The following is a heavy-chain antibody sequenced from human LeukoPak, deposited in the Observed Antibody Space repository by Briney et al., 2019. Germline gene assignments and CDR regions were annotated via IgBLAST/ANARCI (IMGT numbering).Heavy chain of an antibody. D-gene: IGHD6-6*01. CDR2: IYYGGRT. Sequence: SETVSLTCTVCGGFISSYYWSGIRQPPGKGLQWIGYIYYGGRTNYNPSLRRRVTISVDTSKNQFSLQLSSVTAADTAVYYCARGTAARLFYWGQGPLVTVSS. CDR3: ARGTAARLFY. J-gene: IGHJ4*02. CDR1: GGFISSYY. V-gene: IGHV4-59*01.